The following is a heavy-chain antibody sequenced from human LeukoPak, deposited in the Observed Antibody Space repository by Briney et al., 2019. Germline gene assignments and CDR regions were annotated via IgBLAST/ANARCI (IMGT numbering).Heavy chain of an antibody. Sequence: ASVKVSCKASGYTFTSYGISRVRQAPGQGLEWMGWISAYNGNTNYAQKLQGRVTMTTDTSTSTAYMELRSLRSDDTAVYYCARGGRARDYYYYYYMDVWGKGTTVTVSS. V-gene: IGHV1-18*01. CDR3: ARGGRARDYYYYYYMDV. CDR2: ISAYNGNT. D-gene: IGHD3-16*01. J-gene: IGHJ6*03. CDR1: GYTFTSYG.